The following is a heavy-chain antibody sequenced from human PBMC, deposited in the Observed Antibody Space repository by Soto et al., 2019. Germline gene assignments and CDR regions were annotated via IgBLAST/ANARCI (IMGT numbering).Heavy chain of an antibody. CDR3: ARTPVSRWTDAFDI. V-gene: IGHV3-30*03. CDR2: ISYDGSNK. CDR1: GVTFSSYG. J-gene: IGHJ3*02. D-gene: IGHD4-17*01. Sequence: GGSLRLSCAASGVTFSSYGMHWVRQAPGKGLEWVAVISYDGSNKYYADSVKGRFTISRDNAKNSLYLQMNSLRAEDTAVYYCARTPVSRWTDAFDIWGQGTMVTVSS.